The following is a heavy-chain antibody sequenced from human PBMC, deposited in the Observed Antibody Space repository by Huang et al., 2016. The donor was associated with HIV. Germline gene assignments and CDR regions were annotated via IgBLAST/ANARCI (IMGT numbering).Heavy chain of an antibody. Sequence: QMQLQQRGAGLLKPSETLSLTCGVSGGSLTGNYLTWIRQAPGKGLEWIGEVNDSVATNDTPSLNGRVTISLDKSNRELSLNLRSVTAADTAVYYCARQWTILEWLLGLDVWGQGTTVIVSS. CDR2: VNDSVAT. CDR3: ARQWTILEWLLGLDV. CDR1: GGSLTGNY. J-gene: IGHJ6*02. D-gene: IGHD3-3*01. V-gene: IGHV4-34*02.